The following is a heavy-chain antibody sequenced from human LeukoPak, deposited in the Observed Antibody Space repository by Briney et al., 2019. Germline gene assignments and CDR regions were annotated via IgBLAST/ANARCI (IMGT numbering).Heavy chain of an antibody. Sequence: SETLSLTCTVSGGSISSRSDYWGWIRQTPGKGLEWIGNLDSSGSTYYSPSLKSRVTISVGTSKNQFSLNLRSVTAADTAIYFCSRSHDYGGLYFYYYMDVWGKGTTVTVSS. CDR2: LDSSGST. J-gene: IGHJ6*03. V-gene: IGHV4-39*01. CDR3: SRSHDYGGLYFYYYMDV. CDR1: GGSISSRSDY. D-gene: IGHD4-23*01.